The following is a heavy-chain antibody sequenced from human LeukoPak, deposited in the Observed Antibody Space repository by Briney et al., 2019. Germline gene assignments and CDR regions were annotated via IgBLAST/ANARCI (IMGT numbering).Heavy chain of an antibody. Sequence: GGSLRLSCAASGFSFSIYSLNWVRQAPGKGLEWVSYIGRSGDRTTYYADSVKGRFTISRDNSKNTLYLQMNSLRAEDTAVYYCATSREQLARNWGQGTLVTVSS. J-gene: IGHJ4*02. CDR2: IGRSGDRTT. CDR3: ATSREQLARN. CDR1: GFSFSIYS. V-gene: IGHV3-23*01. D-gene: IGHD6-13*01.